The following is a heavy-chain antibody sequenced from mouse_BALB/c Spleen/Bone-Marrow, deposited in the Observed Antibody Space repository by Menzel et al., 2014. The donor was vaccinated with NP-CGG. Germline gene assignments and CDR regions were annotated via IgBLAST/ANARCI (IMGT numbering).Heavy chain of an antibody. CDR3: ANYDYGWYFDV. CDR1: GFNNKDTY. Sequence: EVQLQQSGAELVKPGASVKLSCTASGFNNKDTYMHCVKQRPEQGLEWIGRIDPANGNTKYDPKFQGKATITADTSSNTAYLQLSSLTSEDTAVYYCANYDYGWYFDVWGAGTTVTVSS. D-gene: IGHD2-4*01. CDR2: IDPANGNT. J-gene: IGHJ1*01. V-gene: IGHV14-3*02.